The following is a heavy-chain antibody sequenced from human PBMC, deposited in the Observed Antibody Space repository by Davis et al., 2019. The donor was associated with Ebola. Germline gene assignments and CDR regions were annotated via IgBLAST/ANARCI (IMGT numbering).Heavy chain of an antibody. Sequence: PGGSLRLSCAASGFTVSSNYMSWVRQPPGKGLEWVASIKQDGSEKYYVDSVKGRFTISRDNAKNSLYLQMNSLRAEDTAVYYCAPYCTGGVCNYGMDVWGQGTTVTVSS. J-gene: IGHJ6*02. CDR3: APYCTGGVCNYGMDV. D-gene: IGHD2-8*02. CDR2: IKQDGSEK. CDR1: GFTVSSNY. V-gene: IGHV3-7*01.